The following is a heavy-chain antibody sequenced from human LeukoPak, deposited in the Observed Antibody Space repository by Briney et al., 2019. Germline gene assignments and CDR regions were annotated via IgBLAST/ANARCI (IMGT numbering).Heavy chain of an antibody. D-gene: IGHD3-3*01. Sequence: GASVKVSCKASGGTFSSYAISWVRQAPGQGLEWMGWISAYNGNTNYAQKLQGRVTMTTDTSTSTAYMELRSLRSDDTAVYYCARDSPKKHYDFWSGYYKNYYFDYWGQGTLVTVSS. V-gene: IGHV1-18*01. CDR3: ARDSPKKHYDFWSGYYKNYYFDY. CDR1: GGTFSSYA. J-gene: IGHJ4*02. CDR2: ISAYNGNT.